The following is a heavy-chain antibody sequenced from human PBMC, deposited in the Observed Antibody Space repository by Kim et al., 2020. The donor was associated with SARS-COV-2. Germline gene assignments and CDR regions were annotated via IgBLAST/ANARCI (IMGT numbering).Heavy chain of an antibody. CDR1: GYTFTSYG. CDR3: ARDLYCSSTSCYIYYYYGMDV. J-gene: IGHJ6*02. V-gene: IGHV1-18*01. D-gene: IGHD2-2*02. Sequence: ASVKVSCKASGYTFTSYGISWVRQAPGQGLEWMGWISAYNGNTNYAQKLQGRVTMTTDTSTSTAYMELRSLRSDDTAVYYCARDLYCSSTSCYIYYYYGMDVWGQGTTVTVSS. CDR2: ISAYNGNT.